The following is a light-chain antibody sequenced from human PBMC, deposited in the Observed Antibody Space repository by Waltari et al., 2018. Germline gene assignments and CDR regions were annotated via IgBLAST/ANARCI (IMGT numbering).Light chain of an antibody. J-gene: IGLJ2*01. Sequence: QSALTQPASVSGSPGQSITISCTGTSSDVGGYNYVSWYQQHPGKAPKLMIYDVSNRPSGVSNRFSGSKSRNTATLTISGVQAEDEADYYCSSYISSSTLELFGGGTSLTVL. V-gene: IGLV2-14*03. CDR3: SSYISSSTLEL. CDR2: DVS. CDR1: SSDVGGYNY.